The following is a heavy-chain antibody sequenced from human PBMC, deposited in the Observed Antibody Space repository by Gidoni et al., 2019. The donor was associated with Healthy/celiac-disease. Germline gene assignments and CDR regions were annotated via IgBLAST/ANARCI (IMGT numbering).Heavy chain of an antibody. D-gene: IGHD6-13*01. CDR2: ISWKSGSI. Sequence: EVQLVESGGGLVQPGRSLRLSCAASGFTFDDYAMHWVRQAPGKGLEWVSGISWKSGSIGYADSVKGRFTISRDNAKNSLYLQMNSLRAEDTALYYCAKGRGSSWHDAFDIWGQGTMVTVSS. V-gene: IGHV3-9*01. CDR1: GFTFDDYA. J-gene: IGHJ3*02. CDR3: AKGRGSSWHDAFDI.